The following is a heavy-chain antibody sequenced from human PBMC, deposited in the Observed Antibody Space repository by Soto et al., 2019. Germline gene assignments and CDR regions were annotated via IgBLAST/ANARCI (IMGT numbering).Heavy chain of an antibody. D-gene: IGHD5-18*01. CDR3: ARGYSYGYDAFDI. CDR2: IYYSGST. V-gene: IGHV4-59*01. CDR1: GGSISSYY. J-gene: IGHJ3*02. Sequence: SETLSLTCTVSGGSISSYYWSWIRQPPGKGLEWIGYIYYSGSTNYNPSLKSRVNISVDTSKNQFSLKLSSVTAADTAVYYCARGYSYGYDAFDIWGQGTMVTVSS.